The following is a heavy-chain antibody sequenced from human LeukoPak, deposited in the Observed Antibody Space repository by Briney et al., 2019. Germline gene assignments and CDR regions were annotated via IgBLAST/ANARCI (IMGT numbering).Heavy chain of an antibody. V-gene: IGHV4-39*07. Sequence: PSETLSLTCTVSGGSISSSSYYWGWIRQPPGKGLEWIGSIYYSGSTYYNPSLKSRVTISVDTSKNQFSLKLSSVTAADTAVYYCARDLDIVVVPAAPPSEAFDIWGQGTMVTVSS. CDR2: IYYSGST. CDR3: ARDLDIVVVPAAPPSEAFDI. CDR1: GGSISSSSYY. J-gene: IGHJ3*02. D-gene: IGHD2-2*01.